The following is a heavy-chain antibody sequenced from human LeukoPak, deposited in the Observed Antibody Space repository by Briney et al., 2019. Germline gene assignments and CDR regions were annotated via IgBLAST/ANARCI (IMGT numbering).Heavy chain of an antibody. J-gene: IGHJ5*02. CDR2: INTDGSST. CDR3: AKGYYYDNWFDP. D-gene: IGHD3-22*01. Sequence: PGGSLRLSCAASGFTFSSYWMHWVRQAPGKGLVWVSRINTDGSSTSYADSVKGRFTISRDNAKNTLYLQMNSLRAEDTAVYYCAKGYYYDNWFDPWGQGTLVTVSS. CDR1: GFTFSSYW. V-gene: IGHV3-74*01.